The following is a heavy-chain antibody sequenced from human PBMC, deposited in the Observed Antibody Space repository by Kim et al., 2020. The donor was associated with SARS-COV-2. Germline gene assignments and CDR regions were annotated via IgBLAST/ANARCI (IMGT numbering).Heavy chain of an antibody. Sequence: TQHNPSHQSRVTISVVTSKNQFSLKLSSVTAADTAVYYCARDQGSGPFDYWGQGTLVTVSS. CDR3: ARDQGSGPFDY. D-gene: IGHD3-10*01. V-gene: IGHV4-31*02. J-gene: IGHJ4*02. CDR2: T.